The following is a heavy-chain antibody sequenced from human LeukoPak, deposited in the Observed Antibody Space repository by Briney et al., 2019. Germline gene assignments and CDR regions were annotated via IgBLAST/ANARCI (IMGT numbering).Heavy chain of an antibody. CDR3: ARRLYDSSGYHYPDY. CDR1: GYSFTSYW. D-gene: IGHD3-22*01. Sequence: GESLKISCKGSGYSFTSYWIGWVRQMPGKGLEWMGIIYPGDSDTRYSPSFQGQVTLSAAKSISTAYLQWSSLKASHTAMYYCARRLYDSSGYHYPDYWGQGTLVTVSS. CDR2: IYPGDSDT. J-gene: IGHJ4*02. V-gene: IGHV5-51*01.